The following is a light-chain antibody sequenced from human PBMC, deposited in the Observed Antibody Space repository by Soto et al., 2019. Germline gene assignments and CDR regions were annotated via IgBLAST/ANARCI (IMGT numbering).Light chain of an antibody. Sequence: ALTQPASVSGSPGQSITISCTGASSDVGNYNLVSWYQQHPGKAPKLMIYEGSNRPSGVSNRFSGSKSGNTASLTISGLQAEDEADYYCCSYARSNAWVFGGGTKLTVL. V-gene: IGLV2-23*01. J-gene: IGLJ3*02. CDR2: EGS. CDR1: SSDVGNYNL. CDR3: CSYARSNAWV.